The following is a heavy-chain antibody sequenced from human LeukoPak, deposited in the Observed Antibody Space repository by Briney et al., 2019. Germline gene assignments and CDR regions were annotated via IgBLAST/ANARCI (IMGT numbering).Heavy chain of an antibody. CDR1: GYSISSGYY. Sequence: SETLSLTCTVSGYSISSGYYWGWIRQPPGKGLEWIGSIYHSGSTYYNPSLKSRVTISVDTSKNQFSLKLSSVTAADTAVYYCARGQGSIILGYFDYWGQGTLVTVSS. CDR2: IYHSGST. V-gene: IGHV4-38-2*02. J-gene: IGHJ4*02. D-gene: IGHD1-14*01. CDR3: ARGQGSIILGYFDY.